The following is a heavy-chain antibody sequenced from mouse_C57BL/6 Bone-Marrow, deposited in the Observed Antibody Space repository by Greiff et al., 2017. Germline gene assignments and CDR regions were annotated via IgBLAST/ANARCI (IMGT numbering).Heavy chain of an antibody. CDR1: GYTFNSYW. Sequence: QVQLKQPGAELVKPGASVKVSCTASGYTFNSYWMHWVKQRPGQGLEWIGRIHPSDSDTNYNQKFKGKATLTVDKSSSTAYMQLSSLTSEDSAVYYCSIRDYYGRSYWYFDVWGTGTTVTVSS. CDR3: SIRDYYGRSYWYFDV. CDR2: IHPSDSDT. J-gene: IGHJ1*03. V-gene: IGHV1-74*01. D-gene: IGHD1-1*01.